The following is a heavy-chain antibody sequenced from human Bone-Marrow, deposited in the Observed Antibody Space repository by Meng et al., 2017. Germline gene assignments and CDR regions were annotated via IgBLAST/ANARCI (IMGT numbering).Heavy chain of an antibody. CDR2: IETKPNDYAT. CDR1: WVTFSCSD. J-gene: IGHJ3*02. CDR3: TIYTRGHI. Sequence: QPARAGGGFGLPGGSLTLSWAGSWVTFSCSDTHWVRQASGQGLECAGRIETKPNDYATSYGESLRGRFTSSRDDSKNMAYLQMNSLQTDVTALYYCTIYTRGHIWGQGSMVTVSS. D-gene: IGHD4-11*01. V-gene: IGHV3-73*02.